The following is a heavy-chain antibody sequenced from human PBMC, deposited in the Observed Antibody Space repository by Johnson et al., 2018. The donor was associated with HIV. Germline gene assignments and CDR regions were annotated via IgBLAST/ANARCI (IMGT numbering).Heavy chain of an antibody. CDR2: IWYDGRKK. CDR1: GFTFSTYG. D-gene: IGHD5-24*01. J-gene: IGHJ3*02. Sequence: QVQLVESGGGVVQPGRSLRLSCAASGFTFSTYGMHWVRQAPGKGLEWVAVIWYDGRKKYYVESVQGRFTISRDNSKNTLYLQMNSLRAEDTAVYYCARDLRWSYDAFDIWGQGTMVTVSS. V-gene: IGHV3-33*01. CDR3: ARDLRWSYDAFDI.